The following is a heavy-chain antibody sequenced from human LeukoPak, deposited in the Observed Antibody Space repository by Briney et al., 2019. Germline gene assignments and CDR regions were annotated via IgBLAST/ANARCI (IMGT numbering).Heavy chain of an antibody. CDR2: ISAYNGNT. CDR3: ARHPRSIAARSDEGWNFFDY. D-gene: IGHD6-6*01. Sequence: ASVKVSCKASGYTFTGYYMHWVRQAPGQGLEWMGWISAYNGNTNYAQKLQGRVTMTTDTSTSTAYIELRSLRSDDTAVYYCARHPRSIAARSDEGWNFFDYWGQGTLVTVSS. J-gene: IGHJ4*02. V-gene: IGHV1-18*04. CDR1: GYTFTGYY.